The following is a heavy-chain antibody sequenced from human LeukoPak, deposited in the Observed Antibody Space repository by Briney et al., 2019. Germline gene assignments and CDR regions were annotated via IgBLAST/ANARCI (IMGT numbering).Heavy chain of an antibody. CDR2: IRSKPYGGTT. V-gene: IGHV3-49*04. D-gene: IGHD2-2*01. CDR1: GFIFGDYA. Sequence: PGRSLRLSCAASGFIFGDYAMSWVRQAPGRGLEWVGFIRSKPYGGTTESAASVKGRFTISRDDSQSIAYLQMNSLKTEDTAMYYCIRVAGEYWSSTDCYVRYFDYWGQGTLVTVSS. CDR3: IRVAGEYWSSTDCYVRYFDY. J-gene: IGHJ4*02.